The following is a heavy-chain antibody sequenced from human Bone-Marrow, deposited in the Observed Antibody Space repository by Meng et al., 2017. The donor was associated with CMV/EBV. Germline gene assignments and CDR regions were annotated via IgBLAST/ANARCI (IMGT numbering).Heavy chain of an antibody. CDR1: GYTFNTHS. Sequence: ASVKVSCKASGYTFNTHSINWVRQAPGQGLEWMGWINTYNGNTKFAQKFQGRATLTTDSSTTTAFMELRSLRSDDTAVYYCARDEANWGFCDLWGRGTLVTVSS. CDR2: INTYNGNT. CDR3: ARDEANWGFCDL. J-gene: IGHJ2*01. V-gene: IGHV1-18*01. D-gene: IGHD7-27*01.